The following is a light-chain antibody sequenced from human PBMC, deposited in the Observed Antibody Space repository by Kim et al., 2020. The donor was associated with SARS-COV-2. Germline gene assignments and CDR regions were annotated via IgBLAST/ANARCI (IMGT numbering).Light chain of an antibody. CDR2: DVS. Sequence: GQSITISCTGTSSDVGSYNFVSWYQQNPGKAPKVMIYDVSKRPSGVSNRFSGSKSDNTASLTISGLQAEDEADYYCTSYTSRNTWVFGGGTQLTVL. V-gene: IGLV2-14*03. CDR3: TSYTSRNTWV. CDR1: SSDVGSYNF. J-gene: IGLJ3*02.